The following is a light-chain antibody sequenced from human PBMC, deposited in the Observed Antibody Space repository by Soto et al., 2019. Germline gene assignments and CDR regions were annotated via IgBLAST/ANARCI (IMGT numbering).Light chain of an antibody. Sequence: DIQMTQSPSSLFASVGDSVTITCRASQNIDTYLNWYQVKPGKAPKLLLSVAPGFQSAAPSNCIRSGSGTDFRLSISSLQPEDFATYCCQQSYSSPRTFGQGTRVEIK. J-gene: IGKJ1*01. CDR2: VAP. CDR3: QQSYSSPRT. CDR1: QNIDTY. V-gene: IGKV1-39*01.